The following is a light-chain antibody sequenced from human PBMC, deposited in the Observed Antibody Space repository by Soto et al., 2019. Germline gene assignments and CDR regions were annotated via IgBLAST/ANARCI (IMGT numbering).Light chain of an antibody. CDR3: QQYGSSPSSYT. CDR1: QSVSSSY. CDR2: GAS. V-gene: IGKV3-20*01. Sequence: EIELTQSPGTLYLSPGERATLSCRASQSVSSSYLAWYQQKPGQAPRLLIYGASSRATGIPDRFSGSGSGTDFTLTISRLEPEDFAVYYYQQYGSSPSSYTFGQGTKLEIK. J-gene: IGKJ2*01.